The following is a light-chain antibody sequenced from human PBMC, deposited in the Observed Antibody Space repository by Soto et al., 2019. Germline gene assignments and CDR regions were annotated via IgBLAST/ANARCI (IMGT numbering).Light chain of an antibody. CDR3: SSYTSSNTFYV. CDR1: SSNIGARYD. CDR2: GYN. Sequence: QSVLTQPPSVSGAPGQRVTISCTGSSSNIGARYDVHWYQQLPGTAPKLLIYGYNNRPSGVPDRFSGSKSGTSASLAITGLQAEDEAVYYCSSYTSSNTFYVFGTGTKVTVL. V-gene: IGLV1-40*01. J-gene: IGLJ1*01.